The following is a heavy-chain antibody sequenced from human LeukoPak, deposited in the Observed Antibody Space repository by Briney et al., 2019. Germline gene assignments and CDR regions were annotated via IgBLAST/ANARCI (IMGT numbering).Heavy chain of an antibody. CDR1: GGSISSYY. Sequence: SETLSLTCTASGGSISSYYWSWIRQPPGKGLEWIGYIYYSGSTNYNPSLKSRVTISVDTSKNQFSLKLSSVTAADTAVYYCARGPHTPWYFDYWGQGTLVTVSS. CDR2: IYYSGST. D-gene: IGHD2-2*02. J-gene: IGHJ4*02. CDR3: ARGPHTPWYFDY. V-gene: IGHV4-59*01.